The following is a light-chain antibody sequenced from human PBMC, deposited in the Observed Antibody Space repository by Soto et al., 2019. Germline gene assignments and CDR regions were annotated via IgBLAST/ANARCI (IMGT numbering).Light chain of an antibody. J-gene: IGKJ1*01. V-gene: IGKV3-11*01. CDR3: HQRSDWPPA. Sequence: EIVLTQSPATMSLSPGERATLSCRASHSVSSYLAWYQQKPGQTPRLLIYDASNRATGIPARFSGSGSGTDVTLTISSLVPEDCAVYYCHQRSDWPPAFGQGTKVEIK. CDR2: DAS. CDR1: HSVSSY.